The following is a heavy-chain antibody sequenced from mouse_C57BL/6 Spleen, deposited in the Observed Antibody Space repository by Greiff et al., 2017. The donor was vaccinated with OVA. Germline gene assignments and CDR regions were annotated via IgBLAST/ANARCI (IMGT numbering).Heavy chain of an antibody. CDR3: ASSEGYGGYLFDY. J-gene: IGHJ2*01. CDR2: IDPSDSET. Sequence: QVQLQQPGAELVRPGSSVKLSCKASGYTFTSYWMHWVKQRPIQGLEWIGNIDPSDSETHYNQKFKDKATLTVDKSSSTAYMQLSSLTSEDSAVYYCASSEGYGGYLFDYWGQGTTLTVSA. CDR1: GYTFTSYW. V-gene: IGHV1-52*01. D-gene: IGHD2-13*01.